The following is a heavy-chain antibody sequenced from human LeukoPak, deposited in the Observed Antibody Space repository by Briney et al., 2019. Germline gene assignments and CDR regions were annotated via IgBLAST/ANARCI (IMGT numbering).Heavy chain of an antibody. Sequence: GGSLRLSCAASGFTFSSYAMSWVRQAPGKGLEWVSAISGSGGSTYYADSVKGRFTISRDKSKTTLYLQMNSLRAEETAVYYCAKVQEHSSGYYFDYWGQGTLVTVSS. CDR2: ISGSGGST. CDR3: AKVQEHSSGYYFDY. J-gene: IGHJ4*02. CDR1: GFTFSSYA. D-gene: IGHD3-22*01. V-gene: IGHV3-23*01.